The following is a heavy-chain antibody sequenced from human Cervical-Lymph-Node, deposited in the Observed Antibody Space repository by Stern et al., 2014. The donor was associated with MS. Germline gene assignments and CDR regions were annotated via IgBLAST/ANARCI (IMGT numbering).Heavy chain of an antibody. CDR3: ARDQIPYYYYGMDV. CDR1: GGTFSSHA. J-gene: IGHJ6*02. D-gene: IGHD2-2*02. V-gene: IGHV1-69*01. Sequence: VQLGQSGAEVKKPGSSVKVSCQTSGGTFSSHAINWVRQAPGQGLEWMGGVIPIVGTVDYAQKFQGRLTITADESTNTAYMELSSLRSEDTAVYYCARDQIPYYYYGMDVWGQGTTVTVSS. CDR2: VIPIVGTV.